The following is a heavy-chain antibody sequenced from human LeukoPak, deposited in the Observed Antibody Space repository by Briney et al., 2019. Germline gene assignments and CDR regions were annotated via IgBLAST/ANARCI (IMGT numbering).Heavy chain of an antibody. J-gene: IGHJ4*02. CDR3: ARVGAYCGGDCYYPYFDY. V-gene: IGHV3-48*01. D-gene: IGHD2-21*01. Sequence: PGGSLRLSCAASGFSVSNSYMTWVRQAPGKGLEWVSYISSSSSTIYYADSVKGRFTISRDNAKNSLYLQMNSPRAEDTAVYYCARVGAYCGGDCYYPYFDYWGQGTLVTVSS. CDR2: ISSSSSTI. CDR1: GFSVSNSY.